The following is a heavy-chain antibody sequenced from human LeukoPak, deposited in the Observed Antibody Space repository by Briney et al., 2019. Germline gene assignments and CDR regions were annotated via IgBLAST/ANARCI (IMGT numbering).Heavy chain of an antibody. J-gene: IGHJ3*02. CDR1: EFTFSDYY. Sequence: GGSLRLSCAASEFTFSDYYMSWIRQAPGKGLEWVSYISSSGSTIYYADSVKGRFTISRDNAKNSMYLQMNSLRAEDTAVYYCARDGSTSCCDAFDIWGQGTMVTVSS. CDR3: ARDGSTSCCDAFDI. CDR2: ISSSGSTI. D-gene: IGHD2-2*01. V-gene: IGHV3-11*04.